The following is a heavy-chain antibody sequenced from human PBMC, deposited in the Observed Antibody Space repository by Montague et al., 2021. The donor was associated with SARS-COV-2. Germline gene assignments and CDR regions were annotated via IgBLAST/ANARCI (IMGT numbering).Heavy chain of an antibody. D-gene: IGHD3-3*01. CDR2: INTVSSHI. V-gene: IGHV3-21*01. J-gene: IGHJ4*02. CDR1: GFPFDTYS. Sequence: SLRLSCAASGFPFDTYSMNWIRQAPGRGLEWVSSINTVSSHIYYADSVKGRFTISRNNADNSLYLQMNSLRIEDTALYYCVRARDDFLRFGIDYWGQGTLVTVSS. CDR3: VRARDDFLRFGIDY.